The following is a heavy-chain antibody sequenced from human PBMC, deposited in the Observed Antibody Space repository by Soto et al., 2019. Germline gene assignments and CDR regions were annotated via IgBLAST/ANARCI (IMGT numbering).Heavy chain of an antibody. V-gene: IGHV4-59*08. CDR3: ARHFTDAFDI. Sequence: SETLSLTCTVSGGSISSYYWSWIRQPPGKGLEWIGYIYYSGSTNYNPSLKSRVTISVDTSKNQFSLKLSSVTAADTAVYYCARHFTDAFDIWGQGTMVTVSS. CDR2: IYYSGST. CDR1: GGSISSYY. J-gene: IGHJ3*02.